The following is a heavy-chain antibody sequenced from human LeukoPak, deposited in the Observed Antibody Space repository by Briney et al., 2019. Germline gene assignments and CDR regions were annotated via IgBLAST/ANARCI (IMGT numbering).Heavy chain of an antibody. D-gene: IGHD3-3*01. V-gene: IGHV4-38-2*02. CDR2: IYHSGST. CDR3: ARASITIFGVVTPYFDY. Sequence: PSETLSLTCTVSGYSISSGYYWGWIRQPPGKGLEWIGGIYHSGSTYYNPSLKSRVTISVDTSKDQCAPKLSSVTAADTAVYYCARASITIFGVVTPYFDYWGQGTLVTVSS. J-gene: IGHJ4*02. CDR1: GYSISSGYY.